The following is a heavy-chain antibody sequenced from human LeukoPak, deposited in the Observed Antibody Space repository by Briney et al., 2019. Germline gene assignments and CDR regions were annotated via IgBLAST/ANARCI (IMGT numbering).Heavy chain of an antibody. V-gene: IGHV3-21*01. CDR3: ARTWILGAFDI. CDR2: ISSSSSYI. D-gene: IGHD5-18*01. Sequence: GGSLRLSCAASGFTFSSYSMNWVRQAPGKGLELVSSISSSSSYIYYADSVKGRFTISRDNAKNSLYLQMNSLRAEDTAVYYCARTWILGAFDIWGQGTMVTVSS. CDR1: GFTFSSYS. J-gene: IGHJ3*02.